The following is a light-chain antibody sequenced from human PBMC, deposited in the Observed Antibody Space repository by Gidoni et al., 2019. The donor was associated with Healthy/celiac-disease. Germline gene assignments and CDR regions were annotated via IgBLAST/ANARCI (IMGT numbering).Light chain of an antibody. CDR3: QQFNSYPFT. CDR1: QGISSA. CDR2: DAS. V-gene: IGKV1-13*02. Sequence: AIQLTQSPSSLSASVGDRVTITCRASQGISSALAWYQQKPGKAPKLLISDASSLESEVPSRFSGSGSGTDFALTISSLQPEDFATYYCQQFNSYPFTFXPXTKVDIK. J-gene: IGKJ3*01.